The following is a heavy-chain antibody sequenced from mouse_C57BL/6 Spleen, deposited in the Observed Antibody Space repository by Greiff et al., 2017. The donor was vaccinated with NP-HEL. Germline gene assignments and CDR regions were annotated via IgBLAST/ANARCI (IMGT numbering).Heavy chain of an antibody. V-gene: IGHV1-63*01. J-gene: IGHJ3*01. CDR3: ARRDGYYWFAY. CDR1: GYTFTNYW. D-gene: IGHD2-3*01. CDR2: IYPGGGYT. Sequence: QVHVRQSGAELVRPGTSVKMSCKASGYTFTNYWIGWAKQRPGHGLEWIGDIYPGGGYTNYNEKFKGKATLTADKSSSTAYMQFSSLTSEDSAIYYCARRDGYYWFAYWGQGTLVTVSA.